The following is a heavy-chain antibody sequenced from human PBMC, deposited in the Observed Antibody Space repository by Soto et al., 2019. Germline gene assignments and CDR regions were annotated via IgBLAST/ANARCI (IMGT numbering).Heavy chain of an antibody. Sequence: PGGSLRLSCAASGFTFSSYAMSWVRQAPGKGLEWVSAISGSGGSTYYADSVKGRFTISRDNSKNTLYLQMNSLRAEDTAVYYCAKAKGMVRGVLDAFDIWGQGTMVNVS. J-gene: IGHJ3*02. V-gene: IGHV3-23*01. CDR3: AKAKGMVRGVLDAFDI. CDR2: ISGSGGST. D-gene: IGHD3-10*01. CDR1: GFTFSSYA.